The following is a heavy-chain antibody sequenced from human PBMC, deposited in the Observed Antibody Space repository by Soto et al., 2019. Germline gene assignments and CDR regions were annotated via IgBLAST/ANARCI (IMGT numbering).Heavy chain of an antibody. J-gene: IGHJ5*02. CDR3: ARHYHDGSAVLVGFDP. V-gene: IGHV1-18*01. CDR1: GYTFSNFE. Sequence: ASVKVSCKASGYTFSNFEISWVRQAPGQGLEWMGWVSPYNGNTNYAQKLQGRVTMTTDTSTSTAYMEVRSLRSDDAAVYYCARHYHDGSAVLVGFDPWGQGXLVTVSS. CDR2: VSPYNGNT. D-gene: IGHD3-22*01.